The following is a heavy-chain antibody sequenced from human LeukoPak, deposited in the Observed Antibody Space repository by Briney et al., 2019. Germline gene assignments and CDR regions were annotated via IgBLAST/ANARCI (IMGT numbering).Heavy chain of an antibody. Sequence: PSETLSLTCTVSGGSISSYYWSWIRQPAGKGLEWIGRIYTSGSTNYNPSLKSRVTMSVDTSKNQFSLKLSSVTAADTAVYYCARTMVRGVKYWFDPWGQGTLVTVSS. CDR2: IYTSGST. V-gene: IGHV4-4*07. J-gene: IGHJ5*02. D-gene: IGHD3-10*01. CDR1: GGSISSYY. CDR3: ARTMVRGVKYWFDP.